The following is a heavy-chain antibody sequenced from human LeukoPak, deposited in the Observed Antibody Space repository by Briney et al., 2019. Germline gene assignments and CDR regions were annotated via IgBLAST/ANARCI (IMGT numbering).Heavy chain of an antibody. V-gene: IGHV1-46*01. D-gene: IGHD3-10*01. CDR3: ARGSLIRITMVRGVIIY. CDR1: GYTFTSYY. J-gene: IGHJ4*02. CDR2: INPSGGST. Sequence: ASVKVSCKASGYTFTSYYMHWVRQAPGQGLEWMGIINPSGGSTSYAQKFQGRVTMTRDTSTSTVYMELSSLRSEDTAVYYCARGSLIRITMVRGVIIYWGQGTLVPVSS.